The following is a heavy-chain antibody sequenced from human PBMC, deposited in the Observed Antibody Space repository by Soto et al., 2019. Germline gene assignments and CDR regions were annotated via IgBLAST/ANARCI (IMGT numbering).Heavy chain of an antibody. CDR2: IYYSGST. D-gene: IGHD3-22*01. V-gene: IGHV4-30-4*01. J-gene: IGHJ4*02. CDR1: GGSISSGDYY. CDR3: ARVAGYDSSGELDY. Sequence: SETLSLTCTVSGGSISSGDYYWSWIRQPPGKGLEWIGYIYYSGSTYYNPSLKSRVTISVDTSKNQFSLKLSSVTAADTAVYYCARVAGYDSSGELDYWGQGTLVTVSS.